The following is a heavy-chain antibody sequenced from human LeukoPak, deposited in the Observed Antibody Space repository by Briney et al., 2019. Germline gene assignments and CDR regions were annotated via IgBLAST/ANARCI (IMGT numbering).Heavy chain of an antibody. J-gene: IGHJ4*02. D-gene: IGHD6-19*01. V-gene: IGHV1-46*01. CDR2: INPSGGST. CDR3: ARDPQWLVFDY. Sequence: ASVKVSCKASGYTFTSYYMHWVRQAPGQGLEWMGIINPSGGSTSYAQKFRGRVTMTRDTSTSTVYMELSSLRSEDTAVYYCARDPQWLVFDYWGQGTLVTVSS. CDR1: GYTFTSYY.